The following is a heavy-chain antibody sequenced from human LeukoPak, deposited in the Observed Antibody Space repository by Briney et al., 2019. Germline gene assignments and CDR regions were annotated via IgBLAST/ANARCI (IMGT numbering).Heavy chain of an antibody. CDR2: INHSGST. D-gene: IGHD2-21*02. CDR1: GGSISSYY. Sequence: SETLSLTCTVSGGSISSYYWSWIRQPPGKGLEWIGEINHSGSTNYNPSLKSRVTISVDTSKNQFSLKLSSVTAADTAVYYCASEIVVVTARFNAFDIWGQGTMVTVSS. J-gene: IGHJ3*02. V-gene: IGHV4-34*01. CDR3: ASEIVVVTARFNAFDI.